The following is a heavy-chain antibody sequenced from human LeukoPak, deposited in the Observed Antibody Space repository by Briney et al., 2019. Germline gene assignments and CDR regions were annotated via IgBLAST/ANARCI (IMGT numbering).Heavy chain of an antibody. CDR1: GGSISSNY. V-gene: IGHV4-59*01. CDR2: TYYSGST. CDR3: ARDVDAFDI. Sequence: PSETLSLTCTVSGGSISSNYWSWLRQPPGRGLELIGYTYYSGSTNYNPSLKSRVTISVDTSKNQFSLKLSSVTAADTAVYYCARDVDAFDIWGQGTMVTVSS. J-gene: IGHJ3*02.